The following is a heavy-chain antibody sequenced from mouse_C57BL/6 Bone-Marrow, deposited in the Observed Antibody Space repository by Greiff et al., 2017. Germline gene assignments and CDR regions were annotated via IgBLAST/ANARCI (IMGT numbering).Heavy chain of an antibody. CDR1: GYTFTSYD. V-gene: IGHV1-85*01. CDR2: IYPRDGST. CDR3: ARDYGSSYWYFDV. J-gene: IGHJ1*03. Sequence: VQLQQSGPELVKPGASVKLSCTASGYTFTSYDINWVKQRPGQGLEWIGWIYPRDGSTKYTEKFKGKATMTVDTSSSTAYMELHSLTSEDSAVYFCARDYGSSYWYFDVWGTGTTVTVSS. D-gene: IGHD1-1*01.